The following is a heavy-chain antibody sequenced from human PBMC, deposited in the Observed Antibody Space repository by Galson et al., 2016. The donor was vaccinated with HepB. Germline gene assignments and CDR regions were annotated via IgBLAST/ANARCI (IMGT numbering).Heavy chain of an antibody. J-gene: IGHJ3*02. CDR2: MYYSGST. CDR1: GGSISGYY. V-gene: IGHV4-59*01. D-gene: IGHD3-10*01. CDR3: ARVGRGYAFDI. Sequence: LTCTVSGGSISGYYWSWIRQPPGKGLEWIAYMYYSGSTNYNPSLKSRVTISVDTTKNQISLKLSSVTAADTAIYYCARVGRGYAFDIWGQGTMVTVSS.